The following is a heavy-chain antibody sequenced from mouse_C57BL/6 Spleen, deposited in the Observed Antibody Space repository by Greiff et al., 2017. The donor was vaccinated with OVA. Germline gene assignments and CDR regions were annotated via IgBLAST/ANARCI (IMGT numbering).Heavy chain of an antibody. V-gene: IGHV1-61*01. Sequence: VQLQQPGAELVRPGSSVKLSCKASGYTFTSYWMDWVKQRPGQGLEWIGNIYPSDSETHYNQKFKDKATLTVDKSSSTAYMQLSSLTSEDSAVYYCARNYYGNFHYFDYWGQGTTLTVSS. CDR3: ARNYYGNFHYFDY. CDR1: GYTFTSYW. D-gene: IGHD2-1*01. J-gene: IGHJ2*01. CDR2: IYPSDSET.